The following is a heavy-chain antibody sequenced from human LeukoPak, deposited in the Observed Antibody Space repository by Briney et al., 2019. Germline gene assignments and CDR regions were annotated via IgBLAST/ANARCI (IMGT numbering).Heavy chain of an antibody. Sequence: GGSLRLSCAASGFTFRSHAMSWVRQSPGKGLEWISGLSGSGGNTYYADSVKGRFTISRDNSNDTLNLQMNSLRVDDTAVYFWVKSLSRGTMVRGSLGYYGMDVWGQGTTVIVSS. CDR1: GFTFRSHA. D-gene: IGHD3-10*01. J-gene: IGHJ6*01. V-gene: IGHV3-23*01. CDR3: VKSLSRGTMVRGSLGYYGMDV. CDR2: LSGSGGNT.